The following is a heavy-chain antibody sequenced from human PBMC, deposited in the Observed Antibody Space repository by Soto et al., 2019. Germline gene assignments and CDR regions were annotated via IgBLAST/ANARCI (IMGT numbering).Heavy chain of an antibody. CDR1: GYIFINYY. V-gene: IGHV1-46*01. Sequence: QVQLVQSGAEVKKPGASVKVSCKASGYIFINYYIHWVRQAAGQGLEWIGIINPNGGSTNYAQKFRGRGTLARDTSTSTVYMDLSSLRSEDTAMYYCARDLAAGDFWGQGTLVTVSS. D-gene: IGHD6-13*01. J-gene: IGHJ4*02. CDR2: INPNGGST. CDR3: ARDLAAGDF.